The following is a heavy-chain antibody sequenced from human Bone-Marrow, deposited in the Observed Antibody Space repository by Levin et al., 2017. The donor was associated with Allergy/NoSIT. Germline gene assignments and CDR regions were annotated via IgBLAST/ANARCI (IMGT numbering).Heavy chain of an antibody. CDR2: FNEDGSEK. CDR3: ARGYDWRFDH. V-gene: IGHV3-7*01. Sequence: GGSLRLSCVASGFPFSSYWVTWVRQAPGKGLEWVGNFNEDGSEKYYLDSVKGRFTISGDNAKNSRYLEMNSLRVDDTAMYYCARGYDWRFDHWGQGTLVTVSS. J-gene: IGHJ4*02. D-gene: IGHD1-20*01. CDR1: GFPFSSYW.